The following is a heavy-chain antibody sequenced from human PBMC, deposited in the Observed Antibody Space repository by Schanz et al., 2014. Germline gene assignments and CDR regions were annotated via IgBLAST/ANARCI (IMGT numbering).Heavy chain of an antibody. CDR1: GFTFSGYS. J-gene: IGHJ4*02. CDR2: ISSSSSTI. D-gene: IGHD2-2*01. CDR3: ARDVPRAFLFDY. V-gene: IGHV3-48*01. Sequence: EVQLVESGGGLVQPGGSLRLSCAASGFTFSGYSMNWVRQAPGKGLEWVAYISSSSSTIHYADSVKGRFTISRDNAKNSLYLQMDSLRAEDTAVYYCARDVPRAFLFDYWGQGTLVTVSS.